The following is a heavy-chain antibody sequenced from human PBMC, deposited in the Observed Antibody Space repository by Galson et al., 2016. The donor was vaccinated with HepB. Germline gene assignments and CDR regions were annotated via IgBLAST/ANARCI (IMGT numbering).Heavy chain of an antibody. V-gene: IGHV4-30-4*01. J-gene: IGHJ4*02. D-gene: IGHD3-22*01. CDR2: IYSSGST. CDR1: GGSISSGDYF. Sequence: LSLTCTVSGGSISSGDYFWSWIRQPPGKGLEWIGYIYSSGSTYYNPSLKSRVTISVDTSKNQFSLKLNSVTAADTAVYYCARACTNYYDSSAYCGEIDYWGQGTLVTVSS. CDR3: ARACTNYYDSSAYCGEIDY.